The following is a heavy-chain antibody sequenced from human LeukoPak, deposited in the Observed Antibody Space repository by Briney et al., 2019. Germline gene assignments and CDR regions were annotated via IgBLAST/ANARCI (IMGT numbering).Heavy chain of an antibody. J-gene: IGHJ4*02. V-gene: IGHV3-30*04. CDR3: ARDLTAGETATPCD. CDR1: GFTFSSYA. CDR2: ISYDGSNK. Sequence: GGSLRLSCAASGFTFSSYAMHWVRQAPGKGLEWVAVISYDGSNKYYADSVKGRFTISRDNSKNTLYLQMNSLRAEDTAVYYCARDLTAGETATPCDWGQGTLVTVSS. D-gene: IGHD5-18*01.